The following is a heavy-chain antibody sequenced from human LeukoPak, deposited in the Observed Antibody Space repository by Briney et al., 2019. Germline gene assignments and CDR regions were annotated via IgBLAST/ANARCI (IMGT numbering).Heavy chain of an antibody. CDR1: GGSISSHY. Sequence: SETLSLTCTVSGGSISSHYWSWIRQPPGKGLEWIGYIYYSGSTNYNPSPKSRVTISVDTSKNQFSLKLSSVTAADTAVYYCARIGYSGSYYYCYYMDVWGKGTTVTVSS. CDR3: ARIGYSGSYYYCYYMDV. CDR2: IYYSGST. D-gene: IGHD1-26*01. J-gene: IGHJ6*03. V-gene: IGHV4-59*11.